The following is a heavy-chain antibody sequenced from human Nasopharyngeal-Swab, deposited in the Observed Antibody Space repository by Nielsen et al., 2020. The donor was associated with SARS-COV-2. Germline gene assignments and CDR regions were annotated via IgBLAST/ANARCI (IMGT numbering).Heavy chain of an antibody. CDR1: GGSISSGGYY. CDR2: IYYSGST. D-gene: IGHD3-10*01. J-gene: IGHJ4*02. V-gene: IGHV4-31*03. CDR3: ARVRVFTFDY. Sequence: LRLSCTVSGGSISSGGYYWSWIRQHPGKGLEWIGYIYYSGSTYYNPSLKSRVTISVDTSKNQFSLKLSSVTAADTAVYYCARVRVFTFDYWGQGTLVTVSS.